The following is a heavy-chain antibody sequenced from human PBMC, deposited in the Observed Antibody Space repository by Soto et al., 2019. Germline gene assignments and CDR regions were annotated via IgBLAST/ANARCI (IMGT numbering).Heavy chain of an antibody. D-gene: IGHD2-2*01. CDR1: GYTVTGYD. CDR3: ASSFTSSQWRYGMDV. CDR2: INTYNGNT. J-gene: IGHJ6*02. Sequence: ASVKVSCKASGYTVTGYDIHWVRQAPGQGLEWMGWINTYNGNTNHAQRLQGRVTMTTDTSTSTAYMELRSLRSDDTAVYYCASSFTSSQWRYGMDVWGQGTTVTVSS. V-gene: IGHV1-18*01.